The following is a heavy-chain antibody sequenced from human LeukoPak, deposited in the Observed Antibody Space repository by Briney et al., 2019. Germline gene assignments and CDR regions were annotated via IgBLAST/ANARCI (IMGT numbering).Heavy chain of an antibody. J-gene: IGHJ6*03. CDR1: GDSISSGNY. CDR2: IFHTGST. V-gene: IGHV4-38-2*02. D-gene: IGHD3-3*01. Sequence: SSQTLSLTCTVSGDSISSGNYWGWIRQPPGKGLEWIGSIFHTGSTYFNLSLKSRVTISVDTSKNQFSLKLSSVTAADTAVYYCARERNDFLEGYHCYYMDVWGKGTTVTVS. CDR3: ARERNDFLEGYHCYYMDV.